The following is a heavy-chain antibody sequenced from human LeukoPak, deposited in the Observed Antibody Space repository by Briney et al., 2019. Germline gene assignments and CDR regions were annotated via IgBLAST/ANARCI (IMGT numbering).Heavy chain of an antibody. CDR1: GLTFRKNG. CDR3: AKELGSRYMDV. CDR2: IWHNGSNK. V-gene: IGHV3-33*07. D-gene: IGHD2-15*01. Sequence: GGSLRLSCGASGLTFRKNGMYWVRQPPGKGLEWVAVIWHNGSNKYYADSVKGRFTTSRDNSKNTLYLQMSSLRVEDTAMYYCAKELGSRYMDVWGKGTMVTVSS. J-gene: IGHJ6*04.